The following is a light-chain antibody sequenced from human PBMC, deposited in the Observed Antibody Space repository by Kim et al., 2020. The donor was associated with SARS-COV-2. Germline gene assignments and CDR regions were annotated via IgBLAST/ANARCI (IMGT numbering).Light chain of an antibody. J-gene: IGLJ2*01. Sequence: SYELTQPPSVSVSPGQTASITCSGDELGDKYVFWYQQKPGQSPVVVIYQDIKRPSGIPERFSASNSGNTATLTISGTQATDEADYYCQAWDSGTAVAFGG. V-gene: IGLV3-1*01. CDR2: QDI. CDR1: ELGDKY. CDR3: QAWDSGTAVA.